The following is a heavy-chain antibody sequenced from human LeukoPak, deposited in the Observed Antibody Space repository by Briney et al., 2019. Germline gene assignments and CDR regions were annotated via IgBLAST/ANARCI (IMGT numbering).Heavy chain of an antibody. J-gene: IGHJ4*02. Sequence: SETLCLTCAVYGGSFSGYYWSWIRQPPGKGLEWIGEINHSGSTNYNPSLKSRVTISVDTSKNQFSLKLSSVTAADTAVYYCARVNLTYYYDTWGQGTLVTVSS. CDR2: INHSGST. CDR3: ARVNLTYYYDT. V-gene: IGHV4-34*01. D-gene: IGHD3-22*01. CDR1: GGSFSGYY.